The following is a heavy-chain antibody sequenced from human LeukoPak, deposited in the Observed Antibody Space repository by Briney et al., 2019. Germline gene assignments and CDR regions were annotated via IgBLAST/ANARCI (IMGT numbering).Heavy chain of an antibody. CDR2: IYTSGST. D-gene: IGHD6-13*01. Sequence: PSETLSLTCTVSGGSISSGSYYWSWIRQPAGKGLEWIGRIYTSGSTNYNPSLKSRVTMLVDTSKNQFSLKLSSVTAADTAVYYCAREPGIAAAGPFDYWGQGTLVTVSS. V-gene: IGHV4-61*02. CDR1: GGSISSGSYY. J-gene: IGHJ4*02. CDR3: AREPGIAAAGPFDY.